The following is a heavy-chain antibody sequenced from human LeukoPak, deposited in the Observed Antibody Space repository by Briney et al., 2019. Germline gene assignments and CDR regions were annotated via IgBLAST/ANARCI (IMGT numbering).Heavy chain of an antibody. V-gene: IGHV1-69*06. D-gene: IGHD1-26*01. J-gene: IGHJ4*02. CDR2: IIPIFGTA. CDR1: GYTFSSYA. CDR3: ARAGIVGATTGRYYFDY. Sequence: SVKVSCKASGYTFSSYAISWVRQAPGQGLEWMGGIIPIFGTANYAQKFQGRVTITADKSTSTAYMELSSLRSEDTAVYYCARAGIVGATTGRYYFDYWGQGTLVTVSS.